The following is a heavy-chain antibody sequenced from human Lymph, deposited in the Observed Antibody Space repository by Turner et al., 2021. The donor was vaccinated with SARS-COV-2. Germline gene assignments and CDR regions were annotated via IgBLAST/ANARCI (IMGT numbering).Heavy chain of an antibody. V-gene: IGHV1-69*01. CDR3: ARGAAYCSGGSCYRKGFDY. D-gene: IGHD2-15*01. J-gene: IGHJ4*02. Sequence: QVQLVQSGAEVKKPGSSVKVSCKASGGTFSSSAISWVRQAPGQGLEWMGGIIPSFGTANSEQRFQGRVTITADESTSTAYMELRSLRSEDTAVYYCARGAAYCSGGSCYRKGFDYWGQGTPVTVSS. CDR1: GGTFSSSA. CDR2: IIPSFGTA.